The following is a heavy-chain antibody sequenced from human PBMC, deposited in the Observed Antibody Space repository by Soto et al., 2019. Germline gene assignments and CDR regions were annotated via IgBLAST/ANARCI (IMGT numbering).Heavy chain of an antibody. CDR1: GDSFTGYY. J-gene: IGHJ3*01. CDR2: MNPNSGST. Sequence: ASVKLPCKACGDSFTGYYMHWVRQAPGQGLEWMGWMNPNSGSTAYAQKFQGRVTMTRNTSISTAYMELSSLRSEDTAVYYCARERGAFDFWGQGTMVTVSS. CDR3: ARERGAFDF. V-gene: IGHV1-2*02.